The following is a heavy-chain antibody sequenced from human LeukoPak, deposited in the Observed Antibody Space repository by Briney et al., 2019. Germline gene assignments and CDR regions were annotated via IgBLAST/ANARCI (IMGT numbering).Heavy chain of an antibody. CDR3: AKVSWSSGSYSGGY. Sequence: GGSLRLSCAASGFTFSSSAMSWVRLAPGKGLEWVSAISGSGYSTYYADSVKGRFTISRDNSKNTLYLQMNSLRAEDTAVYYCAKVSWSSGSYSGGYWGQGTLVTVSS. CDR2: ISGSGYST. J-gene: IGHJ4*02. D-gene: IGHD1-26*01. V-gene: IGHV3-23*01. CDR1: GFTFSSSA.